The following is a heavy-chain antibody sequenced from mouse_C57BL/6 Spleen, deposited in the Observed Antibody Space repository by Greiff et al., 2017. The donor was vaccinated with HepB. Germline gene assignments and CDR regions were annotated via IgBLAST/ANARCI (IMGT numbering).Heavy chain of an antibody. V-gene: IGHV1-52*01. CDR3: ARGVFTTVVAPFDF. J-gene: IGHJ2*01. CDR1: GYTFTSYW. D-gene: IGHD1-1*01. Sequence: QVQLQQPGAELVRPGSSVKLSCKASGYTFTSYWMHWVKQRPIQGLEWIGNIDPSDSETHYNQKFKDKATLTVDKSSSTAYMQLSSLTSEDSAVYYCARGVFTTVVAPFDFWGQGTTLTVSS. CDR2: IDPSDSET.